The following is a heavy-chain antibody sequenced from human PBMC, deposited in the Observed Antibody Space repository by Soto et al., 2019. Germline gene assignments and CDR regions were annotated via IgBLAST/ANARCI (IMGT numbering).Heavy chain of an antibody. J-gene: IGHJ4*02. V-gene: IGHV4-34*01. Sequence: QVQLQQWGAGLLKPSETLSLTCAVYGGSFSGYYWSWIRQPPGKGLEWIGEINHSGSTNYNPSLKSRVTISVDTSKNQFSLKLSSVTAADTAVYYCARSRYDSSGPSLAYYFDYWGQGTLVTVSS. CDR2: INHSGST. CDR1: GGSFSGYY. D-gene: IGHD3-22*01. CDR3: ARSRYDSSGPSLAYYFDY.